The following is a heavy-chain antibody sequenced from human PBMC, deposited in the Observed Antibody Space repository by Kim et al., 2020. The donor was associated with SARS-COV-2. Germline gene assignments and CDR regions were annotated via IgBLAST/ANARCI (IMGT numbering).Heavy chain of an antibody. V-gene: IGHV1-2*02. D-gene: IGHD5-18*01. CDR3: ARARGYSYLYYFDY. Sequence: AQKFQGRVTMTRDTSINTASMEVSSLRSDDTAVYFCARARGYSYLYYFDYWGQGTLVTVSS. J-gene: IGHJ4*02.